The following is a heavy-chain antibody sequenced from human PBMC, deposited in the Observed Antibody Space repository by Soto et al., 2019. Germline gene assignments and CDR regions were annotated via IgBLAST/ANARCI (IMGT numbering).Heavy chain of an antibody. D-gene: IGHD4-17*01. CDR3: ARLVSSSYGDGNWFDP. CDR1: GYSITSYW. Sequence: PGESLKISCKGSGYSITSYWIGWVRQMPGKGLEWMGIIYPGDSDTRYSLSFQGQVTISADKSISTAYLQWSSLKASDTAMYYCARLVSSSYGDGNWFDPWGQGTLVTVSS. J-gene: IGHJ5*02. V-gene: IGHV5-51*01. CDR2: IYPGDSDT.